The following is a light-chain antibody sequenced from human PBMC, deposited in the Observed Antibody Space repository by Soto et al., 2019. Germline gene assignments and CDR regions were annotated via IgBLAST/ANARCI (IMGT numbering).Light chain of an antibody. CDR1: QAVPNN. V-gene: IGKV1-5*03. CDR2: KAS. CDR3: QQYNSYST. J-gene: IGKJ1*01. Sequence: DIHLTQSPSFLSASVGYRVTITCRPSQAVPNNMAWYQQKPGKAPKLLIYKASTLKSGVPSRFSGSGSGTEFTLTISSLQPDDFATYYCQQYNSYSTFGQGTKVDIK.